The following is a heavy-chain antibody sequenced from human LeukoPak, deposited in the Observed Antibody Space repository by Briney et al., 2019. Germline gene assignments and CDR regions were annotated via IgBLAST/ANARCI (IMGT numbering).Heavy chain of an antibody. D-gene: IGHD4-17*01. CDR1: GGSISSSSYY. CDR2: IYYSGST. V-gene: IGHV4-39*07. CDR3: ARGYSFDDDKATYGDYTTGWFDP. J-gene: IGHJ5*02. Sequence: SETLSLTCTVSGGSISSSSYYWGWIRQPPGKGLEWIGSIYYSGSTYYNPSLKSRVTISVDTSKNQFSLKLSSVTAADTAVYYCARGYSFDDDKATYGDYTTGWFDPWGQGTLVTVSS.